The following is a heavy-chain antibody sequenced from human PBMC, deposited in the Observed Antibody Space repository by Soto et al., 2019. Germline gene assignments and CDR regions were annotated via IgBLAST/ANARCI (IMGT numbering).Heavy chain of an antibody. CDR3: ARSMVRGGTGANYYYYGMDV. V-gene: IGHV1-69*02. CDR1: GGTFSSYT. Sequence: GASVKVSCKASGGTFSSYTISWVRQAPGQGLEWMGRIIPILGIANYAQKFQGRVTITADKSTSTAYMELSSLRSEDTAVYYCARSMVRGGTGANYYYYGMDVWGQGTTVTSP. J-gene: IGHJ6*02. D-gene: IGHD3-10*01. CDR2: IIPILGIA.